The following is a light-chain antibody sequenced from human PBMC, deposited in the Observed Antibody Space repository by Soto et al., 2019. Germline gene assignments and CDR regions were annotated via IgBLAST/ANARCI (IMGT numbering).Light chain of an antibody. CDR2: WAS. J-gene: IGKJ4*01. CDR1: QSVLYSSNNKSY. Sequence: DIVMTQSPDSLAVSLGERATINCKSSQSVLYSSNNKSYLAWYQQKPGQPPKLLIYWASTRESGVPDRFSGSGSGTDFPLTISSLQAEDVAVYYCQQYYSNALTFGGGTKVEIK. CDR3: QQYYSNALT. V-gene: IGKV4-1*01.